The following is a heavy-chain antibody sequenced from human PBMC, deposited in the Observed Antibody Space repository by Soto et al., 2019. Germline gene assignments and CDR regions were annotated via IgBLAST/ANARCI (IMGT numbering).Heavy chain of an antibody. Sequence: PGGSLRLSCAASGFTFSRYGMHWVRQAPGRGLEWVAVIWYDGSNKYYADSVKGRFTISRDNSKNTLYLQMNSLRAEDTAVYYCARAPTIFGGYYMDVWGKGTTVTVSS. CDR3: ARAPTIFGGYYMDV. V-gene: IGHV3-33*01. CDR2: IWYDGSNK. J-gene: IGHJ6*03. D-gene: IGHD3-3*01. CDR1: GFTFSRYG.